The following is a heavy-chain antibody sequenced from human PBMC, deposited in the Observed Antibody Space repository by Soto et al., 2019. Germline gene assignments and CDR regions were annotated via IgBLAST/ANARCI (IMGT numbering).Heavy chain of an antibody. Sequence: QVQLVQSGPEVKKPGAAVKVSCKTSGYTFTTFGITWVRQAPGQGLEWMGWINTSKGNTNYAQKFQGRVTMTTDTSTRTAYMERRSLRSDDTAVYYCAPRSPAFDYWGQGTLVTVSS. V-gene: IGHV1-18*01. CDR1: GYTFTTFG. CDR3: APRSPAFDY. CDR2: INTSKGNT. J-gene: IGHJ4*02.